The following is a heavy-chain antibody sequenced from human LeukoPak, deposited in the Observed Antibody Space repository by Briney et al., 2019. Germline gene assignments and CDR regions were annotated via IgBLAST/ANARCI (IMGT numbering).Heavy chain of an antibody. CDR3: AKTPMVRGVGAFDI. V-gene: IGHV3-23*01. D-gene: IGHD3-10*01. Sequence: GGTLRLSCAASGFTFSSYGMSWVRQAPGKGLEWVSAISGSGGSTYYADSVKGRFTISRDNSKNTLYLQMNSLRAEDTAVYYCAKTPMVRGVGAFDIWGQGTMVTVSS. J-gene: IGHJ3*02. CDR1: GFTFSSYG. CDR2: ISGSGGST.